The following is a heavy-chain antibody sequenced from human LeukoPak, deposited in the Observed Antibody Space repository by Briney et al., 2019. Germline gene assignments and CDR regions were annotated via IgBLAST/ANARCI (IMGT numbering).Heavy chain of an antibody. D-gene: IGHD5-24*01. V-gene: IGHV1-18*01. Sequence: ASVKVSCKASGYTFTSYGISWVRQAPGQGLGWMGWISGYNGHTNYAQKLQGRVTLTRDTSTSTVYMELSSLRSEDTAIYYCARIRDGYNDAYDIWGQGTVVTVPS. CDR1: GYTFTSYG. CDR3: ARIRDGYNDAYDI. CDR2: ISGYNGHT. J-gene: IGHJ3*02.